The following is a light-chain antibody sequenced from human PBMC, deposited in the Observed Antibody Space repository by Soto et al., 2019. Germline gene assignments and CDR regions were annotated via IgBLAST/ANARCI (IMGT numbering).Light chain of an antibody. CDR3: LQHNNYPLLT. CDR2: VAS. V-gene: IGKV1-17*01. CDR1: QDIRNE. Sequence: DIQMTQSPSSVSASVGDRVTITCRASQDIRNELAWYQHKPGKAPKRLIYVASTLQSGVPSRFSGSASGTEFTLTISSLQPEDFATYYCLQHNNYPLLTFGGGTKVEIK. J-gene: IGKJ4*01.